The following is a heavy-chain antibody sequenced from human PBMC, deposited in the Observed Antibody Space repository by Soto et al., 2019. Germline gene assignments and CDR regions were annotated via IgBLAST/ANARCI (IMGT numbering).Heavy chain of an antibody. V-gene: IGHV4-31*03. CDR3: AREAVDTLCFDY. D-gene: IGHD5-18*01. CDR2: IYYSGST. CDR1: GGSISSGGYY. Sequence: QVQLQESGPGLVKPSQTLSLTCTVSGGSISSGGYYWSWIRQPPGKGLEWIGYIYYSGSTYYNPSLKSRVTISVDTSKNQCSLKLSSVTAADTAVYYCAREAVDTLCFDYWGQGTLVTVSS. J-gene: IGHJ4*02.